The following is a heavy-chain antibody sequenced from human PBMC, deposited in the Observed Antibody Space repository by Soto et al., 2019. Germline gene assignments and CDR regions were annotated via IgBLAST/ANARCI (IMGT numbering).Heavy chain of an antibody. Sequence: PSETLSLTCAVYGGAFSGYYWSWVRPPPGKGRGWIGEINHSGSTNYNPSLKSRVTISVDTSKNQFSLKLSSVGAADTAVYYCATGRGVRGVIITTYYYYGLDVWGQGTTVTVSS. CDR2: INHSGST. CDR3: ATGRGVRGVIITTYYYYGLDV. D-gene: IGHD3-10*01. CDR1: GGAFSGYY. J-gene: IGHJ6*02. V-gene: IGHV4-34*01.